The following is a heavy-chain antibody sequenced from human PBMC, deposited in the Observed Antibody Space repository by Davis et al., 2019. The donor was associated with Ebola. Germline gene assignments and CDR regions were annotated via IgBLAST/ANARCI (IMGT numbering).Heavy chain of an antibody. CDR1: GFTFSSYS. J-gene: IGHJ4*02. V-gene: IGHV3-48*02. CDR3: SSSGYSPSDY. CDR2: ISSSSSTI. D-gene: IGHD3-22*01. Sequence: GESLKISCAASGFTFSSYSMNWVRQAPGKGLEWVSYISSSSSTIYYADSVKGRFTISRDNAKNSLYLQMNSLRDEDTAVYYCSSSGYSPSDYWGQGTLVTVSS.